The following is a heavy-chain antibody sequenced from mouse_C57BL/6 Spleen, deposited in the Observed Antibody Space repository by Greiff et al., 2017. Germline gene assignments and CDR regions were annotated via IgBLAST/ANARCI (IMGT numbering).Heavy chain of an antibody. CDR2: ILPGSGST. CDR3: ARHYDYDRFAY. CDR1: GYTFTGYW. J-gene: IGHJ3*01. Sequence: VQLQESGAELMKPGASVKLSCKATGYTFTGYWIEWVKQRPGHGLEWIGEILPGSGSTNYNEKFKGKATFTADTSSNTAYMHLSSLTTEDSAIYYCARHYDYDRFAYWGQGTLVTVSA. V-gene: IGHV1-9*01. D-gene: IGHD2-4*01.